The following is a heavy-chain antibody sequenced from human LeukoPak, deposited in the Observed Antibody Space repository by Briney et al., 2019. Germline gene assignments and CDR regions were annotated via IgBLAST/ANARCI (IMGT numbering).Heavy chain of an antibody. V-gene: IGHV1-69*13. J-gene: IGHJ6*02. Sequence: SVKVSCTASGGTFSSYAISWVRQAPGQGLEWMGGIIPIFGTANYAQKFQGRVTITADESTSTAYMELSSLRSEDTAVYYCARGPEGPLYYYGMDVWGQGTTVTVSS. CDR2: IIPIFGTA. CDR1: GGTFSSYA. CDR3: ARGPEGPLYYYGMDV. D-gene: IGHD1-14*01.